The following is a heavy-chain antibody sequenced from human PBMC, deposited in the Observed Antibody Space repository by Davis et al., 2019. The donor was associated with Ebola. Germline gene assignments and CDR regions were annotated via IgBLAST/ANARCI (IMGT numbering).Heavy chain of an antibody. J-gene: IGHJ6*02. Sequence: PGGSLRLSCAASGFTFSSYAMSWVRQAPGKGLEWVSAISGSGGSTYYADSVKGRFTISRDNSKNTLYLQMNSLRAEDTAVYYCAKARPPLTGTPRYYGMDVWGQGTTVTVSS. V-gene: IGHV3-23*01. CDR1: GFTFSSYA. CDR2: ISGSGGST. D-gene: IGHD1-7*01. CDR3: AKARPPLTGTPRYYGMDV.